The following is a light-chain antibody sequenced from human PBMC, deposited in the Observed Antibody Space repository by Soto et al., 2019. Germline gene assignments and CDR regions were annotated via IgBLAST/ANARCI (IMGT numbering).Light chain of an antibody. Sequence: EIVLTQSPGTLSLSSGERATLSCRASQSVRSNYLAWYQQKPGQAPRLLIYGASSMATGIPDRFSGSGSGTDFTITISRLEPEDFAVYYCQEYASSPLTFGGGTKVEIK. J-gene: IGKJ4*01. CDR3: QEYASSPLT. CDR2: GAS. V-gene: IGKV3-20*01. CDR1: QSVRSNY.